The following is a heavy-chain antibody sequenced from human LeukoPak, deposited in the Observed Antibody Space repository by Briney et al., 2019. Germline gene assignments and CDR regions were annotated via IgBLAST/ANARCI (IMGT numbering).Heavy chain of an antibody. Sequence: SETLSLTCTVSGGSISSYYWSWIRQPPGKGLEWIGYIYYSGSTNYNPSLKSRVTISVDTSKNQFSLKLSSVTAADTAVYYCAASYDFWSSYYSPNWFDPWGQGTLVTVSS. CDR2: IYYSGST. V-gene: IGHV4-59*08. J-gene: IGHJ5*02. CDR3: AASYDFWSSYYSPNWFDP. CDR1: GGSISSYY. D-gene: IGHD3-3*01.